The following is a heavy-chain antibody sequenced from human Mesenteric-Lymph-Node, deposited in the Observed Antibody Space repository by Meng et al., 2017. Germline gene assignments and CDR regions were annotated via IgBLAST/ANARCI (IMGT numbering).Heavy chain of an antibody. J-gene: IGHJ4*02. V-gene: IGHV4-30-4*01. CDR2: IYASGST. Sequence: QVQLQVSGPGLVKPSQTLSLTCTVSGASISRGGYYWSWIRQPPGKGLEWIGNIYASGSTYYNPSLQSRVTISVDTSKNQFSLNLYSVTAADTAVYYCSREEVYWGQGTLVTVSS. CDR3: SREEVY. CDR1: GASISRGGYY.